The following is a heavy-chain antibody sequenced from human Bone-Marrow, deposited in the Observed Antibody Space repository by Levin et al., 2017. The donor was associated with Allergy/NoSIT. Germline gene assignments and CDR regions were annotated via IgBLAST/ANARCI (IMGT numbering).Heavy chain of an antibody. CDR3: TTLKRSLDGFDY. CDR2: IKSKTDGGTT. Sequence: AGGSLRLSCAASGFTFSNAWMSWVRQAPGKGLEWVGRIKSKTDGGTTDYAAPVKGRFTISRDDSKNTLYLQMNSLKTEDTAVYYCTTLKRSLDGFDYWGQGTLVTVSS. J-gene: IGHJ4*02. CDR1: GFTFSNAW. D-gene: IGHD1-26*01. V-gene: IGHV3-15*01.